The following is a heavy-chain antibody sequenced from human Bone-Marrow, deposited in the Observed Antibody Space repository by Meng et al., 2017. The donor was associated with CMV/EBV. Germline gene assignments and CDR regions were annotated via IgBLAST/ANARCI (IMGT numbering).Heavy chain of an antibody. V-gene: IGHV3-66*01. Sequence: GESLKISCAASGFTVSSNYMSWVRQAPGKGLEWVSVIYSGGSTYYADSVKGRFTISRDNAKNTLYLQMNSLRAEDTAVYYCARGLYDFWSGYRITYDYWGQGTLVTVSS. CDR3: ARGLYDFWSGYRITYDY. CDR2: IYSGGST. J-gene: IGHJ4*02. D-gene: IGHD3-3*01. CDR1: GFTVSSNY.